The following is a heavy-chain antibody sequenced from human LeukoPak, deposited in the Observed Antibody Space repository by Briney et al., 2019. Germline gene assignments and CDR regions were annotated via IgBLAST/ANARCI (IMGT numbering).Heavy chain of an antibody. Sequence: GGSLRLSCAASGFTFNHYWTTWVRQAPGKGLEWVANIKEDGSEEYYVDSVKGRFTISRDNAKNSVYLQMNNLRVEDTAVYYCAKDGPTAYFDYWGQGILVAVSS. CDR3: AKDGPTAYFDY. D-gene: IGHD5-18*01. CDR2: IKEDGSEE. V-gene: IGHV3-7*04. J-gene: IGHJ4*02. CDR1: GFTFNHYW.